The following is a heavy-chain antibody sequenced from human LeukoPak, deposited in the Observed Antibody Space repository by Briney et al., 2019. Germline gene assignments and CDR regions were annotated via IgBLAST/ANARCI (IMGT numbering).Heavy chain of an antibody. CDR3: ARARIAVAGRDAFDI. CDR2: INTDGSSP. J-gene: IGHJ3*02. D-gene: IGHD6-19*01. Sequence: GGSLRLSCAASGFTFSAYWMHWVRQAPGKGLVWVSRINTDGSSPTYAASVKGRFTISRDNAKNTLYLQMNSLRAEDTAVYYCARARIAVAGRDAFDIWGQGTMVTVSS. V-gene: IGHV3-74*01. CDR1: GFTFSAYW.